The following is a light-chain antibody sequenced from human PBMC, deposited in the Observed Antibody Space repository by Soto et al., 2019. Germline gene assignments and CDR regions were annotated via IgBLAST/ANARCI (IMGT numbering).Light chain of an antibody. V-gene: IGKV3-20*01. CDR1: QSVDSNY. CDR2: GAS. CDR3: QQYGTPRSVT. Sequence: EIVLTQSPGTLSLSPGEEATLSCRASQSVDSNYLAWYQQKPGQTPGLIIYGASGRADGIPHRFSGSGFGTDFTLTISKVEPEDFAVCYCQQYGTPRSVTFGQGTRLEIK. J-gene: IGKJ5*01.